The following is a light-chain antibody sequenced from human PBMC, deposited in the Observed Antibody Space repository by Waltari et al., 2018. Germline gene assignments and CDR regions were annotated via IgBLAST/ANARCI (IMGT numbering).Light chain of an antibody. J-gene: IGKJ2*01. Sequence: DIVMTQSPDSLAVSLGERATINCKSSQSVLSSSNNPPHLGWYQQKPGQPPNLLISWASTRESGVPDRVSGSGSGTDFTLTISSLQAEDVAVYYCQQCYSFPYTFGQGTKLEIK. CDR2: WAS. CDR3: QQCYSFPYT. V-gene: IGKV4-1*01. CDR1: QSVLSSSNNPPH.